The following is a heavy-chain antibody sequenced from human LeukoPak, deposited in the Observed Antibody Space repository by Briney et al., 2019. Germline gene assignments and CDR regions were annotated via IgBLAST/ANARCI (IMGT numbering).Heavy chain of an antibody. J-gene: IGHJ4*02. D-gene: IGHD3-22*01. V-gene: IGHV1-46*01. Sequence: ASVKVSCKASGGTFSSYAFSWVRQAPGQGLEWMGIINPSGGSTSYAQKFQGRVTMTRDTSTSTVYMELSSLRSEDTAVYYCARTYYYDSSGYNFDYWGQGTLVTVSS. CDR1: GGTFSSYA. CDR3: ARTYYYDSSGYNFDY. CDR2: INPSGGST.